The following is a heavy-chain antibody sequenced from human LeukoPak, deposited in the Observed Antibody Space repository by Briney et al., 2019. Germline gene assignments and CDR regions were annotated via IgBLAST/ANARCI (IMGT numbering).Heavy chain of an antibody. CDR2: MNPNSGNT. D-gene: IGHD3-22*01. Sequence: ASVKVSCKASRYTFTSYDINWVRQATGQGLEWMGWMNPNSGNTGYAQKFQGRVTMTRNTSISTAYMELSSLRSEDTAVYYCATLAYYDSSGYTNDAFDIWGQGTMVTVSS. V-gene: IGHV1-8*01. CDR3: ATLAYYDSSGYTNDAFDI. CDR1: RYTFTSYD. J-gene: IGHJ3*02.